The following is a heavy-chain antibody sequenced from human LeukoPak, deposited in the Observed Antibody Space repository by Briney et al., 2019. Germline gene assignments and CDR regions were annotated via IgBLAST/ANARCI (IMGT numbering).Heavy chain of an antibody. CDR1: GGSISSYY. CDR2: IYYSGST. Sequence: SETLSLTCTVSGGSISSYYWSWIRQPPGKGLEWIGYIYYSGSTNYNPSLKSRVTISVDTVKNQFSLKLSSVTAADTAVYYCARAYGSGSYYVFDYWGQGTLVTVSS. CDR3: ARAYGSGSYYVFDY. D-gene: IGHD3-10*01. V-gene: IGHV4-59*01. J-gene: IGHJ4*02.